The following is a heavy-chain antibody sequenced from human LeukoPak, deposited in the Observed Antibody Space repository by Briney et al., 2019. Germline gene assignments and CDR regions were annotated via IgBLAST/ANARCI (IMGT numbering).Heavy chain of an antibody. CDR2: IYYTGRT. Sequence: PSETLSLTCGVSGGSISRHYWSWIRQPPGKGLEWIGFIYYTGRTRYNPSLQSRVSISLGTSVNNFSLKLTSVTAADTAVYYCAXLLDNDNXXDPDTFDVWGQGTVVTVSS. CDR1: GGSISRHY. V-gene: IGHV4-59*11. CDR3: AXLLDNDNXXDPDTFDV. J-gene: IGHJ3*01. D-gene: IGHD3-22*01.